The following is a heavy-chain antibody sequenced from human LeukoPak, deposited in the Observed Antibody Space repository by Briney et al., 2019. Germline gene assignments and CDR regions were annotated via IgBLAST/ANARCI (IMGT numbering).Heavy chain of an antibody. D-gene: IGHD3-10*01. Sequence: GGSLRLSCAASGFTFSSYAMHWVRQAPGKGLEWVAVISYDGSNKYYADSVKGRFTISRDNSKNTLYLQMNSLRAEDTAVYYCARDPPDYYGSGSYYRFFLSEFDYWGQGTLVTVSS. CDR1: GFTFSSYA. CDR3: ARDPPDYYGSGSYYRFFLSEFDY. CDR2: ISYDGSNK. J-gene: IGHJ4*02. V-gene: IGHV3-30*04.